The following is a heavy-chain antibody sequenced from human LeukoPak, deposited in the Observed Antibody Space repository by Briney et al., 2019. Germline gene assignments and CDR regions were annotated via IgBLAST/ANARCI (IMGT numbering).Heavy chain of an antibody. CDR3: ARASFFLSSVDI. V-gene: IGHV4-59*01. D-gene: IGHD3-3*01. J-gene: IGHJ3*02. CDR1: GGSISSYY. Sequence: SETLSLACTVSGGSISSYYWSWIRQPPGKGLEWIGCIYYSGSTNYNPSLKSRVTISVYTSKNQFSLKLSSVTAADTAVYYCARASFFLSSVDIWGQGTMVTVSS. CDR2: IYYSGST.